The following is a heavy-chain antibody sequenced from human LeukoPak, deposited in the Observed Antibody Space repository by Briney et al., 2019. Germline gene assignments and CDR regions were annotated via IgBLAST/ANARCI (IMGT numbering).Heavy chain of an antibody. CDR3: ARRESGTMMDV. CDR2: IYYSGNA. CDR1: GGSITRSNYY. Sequence: SEPLSLTCTVSGGSITRSNYYWVWIRQPPGKGLEWIGTIYYSGNAYYNPSLKSRLTISVDPSNNQFSLRLSSVTATDTAVYYCARRESGTMMDVWGKGTTVTISS. J-gene: IGHJ6*04. D-gene: IGHD3-10*01. V-gene: IGHV4-39*01.